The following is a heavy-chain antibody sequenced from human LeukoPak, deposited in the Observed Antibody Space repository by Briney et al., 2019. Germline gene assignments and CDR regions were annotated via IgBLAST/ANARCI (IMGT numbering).Heavy chain of an antibody. D-gene: IGHD2-15*01. CDR2: IYYSGST. J-gene: IGHJ6*03. CDR1: GGSISSYY. CDR3: ARIGVVVVAATSYYYYYYMDV. Sequence: KPSETLSLTCTVSGGSISSYYWSWIPQPPGKGLEWIGYIYYSGSTNYNPSLKSRVTISVDTSKNQFSLKLSSVTAADTAVYYCARIGVVVVAATSYYYYYYMDVWGKGTTVTVSS. V-gene: IGHV4-59*01.